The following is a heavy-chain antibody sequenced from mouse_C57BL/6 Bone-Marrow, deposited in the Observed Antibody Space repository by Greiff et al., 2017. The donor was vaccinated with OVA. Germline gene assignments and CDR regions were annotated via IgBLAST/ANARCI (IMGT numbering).Heavy chain of an antibody. J-gene: IGHJ1*03. CDR3: ARPSYYYGSSDWYFDV. CDR2: IGPGSGST. V-gene: IGHV1-77*01. CDR1: GYTFTDYY. D-gene: IGHD1-1*01. Sequence: VKLMESGAELVKPGASVKISCKASGYTFTDYYINWVKQRPGQGLEWIGKIGPGSGSTYYNEKFKGKATLTADKSSSTAYMQLSSLTSEDSAVYFCARPSYYYGSSDWYFDVWGTGTTVTVSS.